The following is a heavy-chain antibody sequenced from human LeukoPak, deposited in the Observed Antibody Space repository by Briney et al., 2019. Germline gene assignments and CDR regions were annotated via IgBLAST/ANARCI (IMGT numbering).Heavy chain of an antibody. J-gene: IGHJ5*02. CDR1: GFTVSSNY. Sequence: GGSLRLSCAASGFTVSSNYMTWVRQAPGKGLEWVSVIYSGGSTYYADSVKGRFTISRDNSKNTLYLQMNSLRAEDTAVYYRASGITGTNNWFDPWGQGTLVTVSS. CDR2: IYSGGST. D-gene: IGHD1-20*01. CDR3: ASGITGTNNWFDP. V-gene: IGHV3-66*02.